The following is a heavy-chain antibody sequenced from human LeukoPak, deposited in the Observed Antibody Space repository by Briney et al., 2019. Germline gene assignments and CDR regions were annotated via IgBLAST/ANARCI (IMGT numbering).Heavy chain of an antibody. CDR3: AKVVRRGYSNDAFDI. CDR2: ISWNSGSI. D-gene: IGHD5-18*01. V-gene: IGHV3-9*03. CDR1: GFTFDDYA. Sequence: PGRSLRLSCAASGFTFDDYAMHWVRQAPGQGLEWVSGISWNSGSIGYADSVKGRFTISRDNAKNSLYLQMNSLRAEDMALYYCAKVVRRGYSNDAFDIWGQGTMVTVSS. J-gene: IGHJ3*02.